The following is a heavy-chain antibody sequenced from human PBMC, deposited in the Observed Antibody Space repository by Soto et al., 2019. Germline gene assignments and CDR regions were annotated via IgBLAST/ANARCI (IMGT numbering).Heavy chain of an antibody. CDR1: GGSFSGYY. D-gene: IGHD3-16*02. J-gene: IGHJ4*02. Sequence: SETLSLTCAVYGGSFSGYYWGWIRQPPGKGLEWIGEINHSGSTNYNPSLKSRVTISVDTSKNQFSLKLSSVTAADTAVYYCARGYDYIWGSYRYTPYYFDYWGQGTLVTVSS. CDR3: ARGYDYIWGSYRYTPYYFDY. V-gene: IGHV4-34*01. CDR2: INHSGST.